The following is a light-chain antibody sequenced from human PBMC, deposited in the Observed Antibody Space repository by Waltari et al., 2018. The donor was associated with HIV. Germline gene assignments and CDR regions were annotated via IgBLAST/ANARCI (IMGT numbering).Light chain of an antibody. CDR2: DVS. CDR1: SNDVGSSKY. J-gene: IGLJ1*01. Sequence: QSALTQPASVSGSPGQSITISCTGTSNDVGSSKYVSWHQQHPGEAPKIIIHDVSDRPSGISNRFSGSKSGNTASLTISGLQTEDEADYYCSSYTSSSTYVFGTGTRVTVL. V-gene: IGLV2-14*03. CDR3: SSYTSSSTYV.